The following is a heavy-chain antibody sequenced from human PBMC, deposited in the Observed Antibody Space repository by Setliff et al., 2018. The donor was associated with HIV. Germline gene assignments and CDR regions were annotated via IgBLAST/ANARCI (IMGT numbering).Heavy chain of an antibody. CDR2: ISSSSSYI. D-gene: IGHD2-21*02. CDR1: GFTFSSYS. J-gene: IGHJ3*02. CDR3: ARSNCGGDCDAFDI. V-gene: IGHV3-21*01. Sequence: GGSLRLSCAASGFTFSSYSMNWVRQAPGKGLEWVSSISSSSSYIYYADSVKGRFAISRDNAKNSLYLQMNSLRAEDTAVYYCARSNCGGDCDAFDIWGQGTMVTVSS.